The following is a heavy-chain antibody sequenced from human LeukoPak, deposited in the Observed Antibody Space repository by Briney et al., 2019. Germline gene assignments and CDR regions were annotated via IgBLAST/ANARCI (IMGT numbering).Heavy chain of an antibody. CDR1: GGSLSGYY. CDR2: INHSGST. D-gene: IGHD1-26*01. V-gene: IGHV4-34*01. CDR3: AREGIVGVYFDY. Sequence: SETLSLTCAVYGGSLSGYYWSWIRQPPGKGLEWIGEINHSGSTNYNPSLKSRVTISVDTSKNQFSLKLSSVTAADTAVYYCAREGIVGVYFDYWGQGTLVTVSS. J-gene: IGHJ4*02.